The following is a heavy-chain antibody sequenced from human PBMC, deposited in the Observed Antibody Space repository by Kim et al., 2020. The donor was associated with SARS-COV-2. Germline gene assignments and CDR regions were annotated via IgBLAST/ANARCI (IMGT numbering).Heavy chain of an antibody. CDR3: ARVRRSWNTPLHYYYMDV. J-gene: IGHJ6*03. Sequence: KGRFTISRDNAKNSLYLQMNSLRAEDTALYYCARVRRSWNTPLHYYYMDVWGKGTTVTVSS. V-gene: IGHV3-20*03. D-gene: IGHD1-1*01.